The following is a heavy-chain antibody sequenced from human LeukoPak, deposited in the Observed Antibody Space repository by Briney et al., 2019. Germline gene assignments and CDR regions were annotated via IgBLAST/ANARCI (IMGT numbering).Heavy chain of an antibody. Sequence: PSETLSLTCTVSGASISTYYWIWIRQPPGKGLEWIGYVYYSGSTNYNPSLKSRVTISIDTPKNQFSLKLTSVTAADTAVYYCARFRDAFDIWGQGTMVTVSS. J-gene: IGHJ3*02. V-gene: IGHV4-59*01. CDR2: VYYSGST. CDR3: ARFRDAFDI. CDR1: GASISTYY.